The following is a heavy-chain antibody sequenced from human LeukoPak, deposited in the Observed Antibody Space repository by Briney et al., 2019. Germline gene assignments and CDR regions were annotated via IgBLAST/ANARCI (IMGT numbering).Heavy chain of an antibody. J-gene: IGHJ4*02. CDR2: ISACNGNT. V-gene: IGHV1-18*01. D-gene: IGHD6-6*01. CDR3: ARRTYISSSSLFDY. CDR1: GYTFTGYG. Sequence: ASVKVSCKASGYTFTGYGISWVRQAPGQGLEWMAWISACNGNTNYAQNLQGRFTMTTDTSTSTAYMELRSLRSDDTAFYYCARRTYISSSSLFDYWGQGTLVTVSS.